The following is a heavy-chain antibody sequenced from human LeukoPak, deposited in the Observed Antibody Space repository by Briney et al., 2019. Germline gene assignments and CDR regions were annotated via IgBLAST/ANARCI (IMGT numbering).Heavy chain of an antibody. D-gene: IGHD2-2*01. CDR2: IIPIFGTA. V-gene: IGHV1-69*01. CDR1: GGTFGSYA. Sequence: SVKVSCKASGGTFGSYAISWVRQAPGQGLEWMGGIIPIFGTANYAQKFQGRVTITADESTSTAYMELSSLRSEDTAVYYCASRGDCSSTSCYRYGSGSYDYWGQGTLVTVSS. J-gene: IGHJ4*02. CDR3: ASRGDCSSTSCYRYGSGSYDY.